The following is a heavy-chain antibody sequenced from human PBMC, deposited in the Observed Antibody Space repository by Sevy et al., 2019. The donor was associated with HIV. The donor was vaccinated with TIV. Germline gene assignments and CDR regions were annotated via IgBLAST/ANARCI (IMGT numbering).Heavy chain of an antibody. CDR3: ARNQGYCTNGVCYTDYYYYGMDV. Sequence: GGCLRLSCAASGFTFSSYAMHWVRQAPGKGLEWVAVISYDGSNKYYADSVKGRFTISRDNSKNTLYLQMNSLRAEDTAVYYCARNQGYCTNGVCYTDYYYYGMDVWGQGTTVTVSS. D-gene: IGHD2-8*01. CDR1: GFTFSSYA. CDR2: ISYDGSNK. J-gene: IGHJ6*02. V-gene: IGHV3-30*04.